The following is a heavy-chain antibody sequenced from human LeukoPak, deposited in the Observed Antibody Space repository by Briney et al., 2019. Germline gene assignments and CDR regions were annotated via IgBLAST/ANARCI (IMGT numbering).Heavy chain of an antibody. D-gene: IGHD3-9*01. CDR3: ARHGYDILTGLI. J-gene: IGHJ3*02. Sequence: PSETLSLTCTVSGGSISSYYWSWIRQPPGKGLEWIGYIYYSGSTNYNPSLKSRVTISVDTSKNQFSLKLSSVTAADTAVYYCARHGYDILTGLIWGQGTMLTVSS. V-gene: IGHV4-59*08. CDR2: IYYSGST. CDR1: GGSISSYY.